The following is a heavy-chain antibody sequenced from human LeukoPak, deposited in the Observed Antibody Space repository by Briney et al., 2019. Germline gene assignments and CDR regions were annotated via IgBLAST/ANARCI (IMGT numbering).Heavy chain of an antibody. CDR1: GGTFSSYA. Sequence: ASVRVSCKASGGTFSSYAISWVRQAPGQGLEWMGGIIPIFGTANYAQKFQGRVTITADESTSTAYMELSSLRSEDTAVYYCARVKPERHSSGWPLRVSAFDIWGQGTMVTVSS. J-gene: IGHJ3*02. V-gene: IGHV1-69*13. CDR2: IIPIFGTA. CDR3: ARVKPERHSSGWPLRVSAFDI. D-gene: IGHD6-19*01.